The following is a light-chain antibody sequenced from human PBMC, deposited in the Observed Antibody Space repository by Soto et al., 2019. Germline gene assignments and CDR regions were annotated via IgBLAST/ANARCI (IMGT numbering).Light chain of an antibody. J-gene: IGLJ1*01. CDR1: SSDVGGYNY. CDR3: SSYTSSSTLCV. Sequence: QSALTQPASVSGSPGQSITISCTGTSSDVGGYNYVSWYQQHPGKAPKLMIYDVSNRPSWVSNRFSGSKSCNTASLTISGLQAEDEADYYCSSYTSSSTLCVFGTGTKLTVL. V-gene: IGLV2-14*01. CDR2: DVS.